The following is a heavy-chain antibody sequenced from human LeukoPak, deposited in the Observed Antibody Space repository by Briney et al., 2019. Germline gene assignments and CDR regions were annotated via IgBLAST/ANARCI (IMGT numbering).Heavy chain of an antibody. CDR1: GFTFSSYS. CDR2: ISSSSSYI. D-gene: IGHD3-3*01. Sequence: PGGSLRLSCAASGFTFSSYSMNWVRQAPGKGLEWVSSISSSSSYIYYADSVKGRFTISRDNAKNSLYLQMNSLRAEDTAVYYCARDRAYYDFWSGTDRYYMDVWGKGTTVTVSS. V-gene: IGHV3-21*01. J-gene: IGHJ6*03. CDR3: ARDRAYYDFWSGTDRYYMDV.